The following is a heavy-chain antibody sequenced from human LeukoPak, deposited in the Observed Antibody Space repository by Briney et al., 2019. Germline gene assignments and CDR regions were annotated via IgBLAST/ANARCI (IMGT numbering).Heavy chain of an antibody. CDR2: IIPILGIA. D-gene: IGHD2-2*01. CDR1: GGTFSSYA. Sequence: SVKVSCKASGGTFSSYAISWVRQAPGQGLEWRGRIIPILGIANYAQKFQDRVTITADTSTSTAYMELSSLRSEDTAVYYCARVSIVVVPPATDNWFDPWGQGTLVTVSS. CDR3: ARVSIVVVPPATDNWFDP. J-gene: IGHJ5*02. V-gene: IGHV1-69*04.